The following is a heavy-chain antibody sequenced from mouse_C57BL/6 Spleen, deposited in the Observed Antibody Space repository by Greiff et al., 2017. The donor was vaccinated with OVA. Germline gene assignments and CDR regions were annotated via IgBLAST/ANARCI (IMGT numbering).Heavy chain of an antibody. J-gene: IGHJ1*03. CDR1: GYAFSSSW. Sequence: VKLQESGPELVKPGASVKISCKASGYAFSSSWMNWVKQRPGKGLEWIGRIYPGDGDTNYNGKFKGKATLTADKSSSTAYMQLSSLTSEDSAVYFCAREVTTVVGDWYFDVWGTGTTVTVSS. CDR3: AREVTTVVGDWYFDV. V-gene: IGHV1-82*01. CDR2: IYPGDGDT. D-gene: IGHD1-1*01.